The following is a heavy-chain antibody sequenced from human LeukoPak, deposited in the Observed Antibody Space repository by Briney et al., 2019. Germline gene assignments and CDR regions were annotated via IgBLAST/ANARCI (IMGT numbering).Heavy chain of an antibody. V-gene: IGHV3-23*01. CDR3: AKRYCSSTSCYLGDY. D-gene: IGHD2-2*01. CDR2: ISGSGGST. J-gene: IGHJ4*02. Sequence: GGSLRLSCAASGFTFSSYAMSWVRQAPGKGLEWVSAISGSGGSTYYADSVKGRFTISRDNSKNTLYLQMNSLRAEDTAVYYCAKRYCSSTSCYLGDYWGQGTLVTASS. CDR1: GFTFSSYA.